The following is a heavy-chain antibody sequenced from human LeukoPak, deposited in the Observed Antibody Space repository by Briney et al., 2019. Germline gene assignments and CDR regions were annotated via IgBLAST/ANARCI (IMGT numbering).Heavy chain of an antibody. V-gene: IGHV4-4*07. CDR1: GGSISSYY. CDR3: ASGIYYDSSGYFDY. J-gene: IGHJ4*02. D-gene: IGHD3-22*01. Sequence: SETLSLTCTVSGGSISSYYWSWIRQPAGKGLEWIGRIYTSGSTNYNPSLKSRVTMSADTSKNQFSLKLSSVTAADTAVYYCASGIYYDSSGYFDYWGQGTLVTVSS. CDR2: IYTSGST.